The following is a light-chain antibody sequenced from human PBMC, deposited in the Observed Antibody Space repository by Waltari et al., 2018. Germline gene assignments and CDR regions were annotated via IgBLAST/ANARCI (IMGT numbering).Light chain of an antibody. J-gene: IGLJ1*01. CDR1: NLGNKY. CDR3: QAWDGTTAYV. V-gene: IGLV3-1*01. CDR2: QDN. Sequence: SYELTQPPSVSVSPGQTVTITCSGINLGNKYACWYQQKPGQSPVLVIYQDNKRPSGITDRFTGSNSRNTATLTISGTQAMDEADYYCQAWDGTTAYVFGTGTKVTVL.